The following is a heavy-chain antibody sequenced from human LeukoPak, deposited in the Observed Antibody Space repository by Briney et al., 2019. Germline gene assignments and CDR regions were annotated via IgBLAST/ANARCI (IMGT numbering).Heavy chain of an antibody. CDR1: GGSISSGGYY. CDR3: ARQSYSSSWQPSNYFDY. V-gene: IGHV4-31*03. CDR2: TYYSGST. Sequence: SQTLSLTCTVSGGSISSGGYYWSWIRQHPGTGLEWIGYTYYSGSTYYNPSLKSRVTISVDTSKNQFSLKLSSVTAADTVVYYCARQSYSSSWQPSNYFDYWGQGTLVTVSS. J-gene: IGHJ4*02. D-gene: IGHD6-13*01.